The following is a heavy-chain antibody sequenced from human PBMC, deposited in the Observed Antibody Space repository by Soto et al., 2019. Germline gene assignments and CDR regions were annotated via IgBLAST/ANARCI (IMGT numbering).Heavy chain of an antibody. CDR3: ARDKSYYCMDV. CDR2: ISYDGSNK. V-gene: IGHV3-30-3*01. CDR1: GFTFSSYA. Sequence: QVQLVESGGGVVQPGRSLRLSCAASGFTFSSYAMHWVRQAPGKGLEWVAVISYDGSNKYYADSVKGRFTISRDNSKNTLYLQMNSLRAEDTAVYYCARDKSYYCMDVWGQGTTVTVSS. J-gene: IGHJ6*02.